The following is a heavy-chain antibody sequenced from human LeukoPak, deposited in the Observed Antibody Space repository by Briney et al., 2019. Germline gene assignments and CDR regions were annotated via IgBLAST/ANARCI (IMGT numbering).Heavy chain of an antibody. J-gene: IGHJ4*02. CDR1: GFTFSTYG. Sequence: GRSLRLSCAASGFTFSTYGMNWVRQAPGKGLEWVAVIWHDGSEKYYADSVKDRFTISRDNSKNTLYLQMNSLRAEDTAVYYCARASLRYCSSTSCYGGVDYWGQGTLVTVSS. CDR3: ARASLRYCSSTSCYGGVDY. CDR2: IWHDGSEK. V-gene: IGHV3-33*01. D-gene: IGHD2-2*01.